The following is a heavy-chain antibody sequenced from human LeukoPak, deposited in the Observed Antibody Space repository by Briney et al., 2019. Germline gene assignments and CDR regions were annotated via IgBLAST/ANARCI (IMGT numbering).Heavy chain of an antibody. CDR2: IIPIFGTA. V-gene: IGHV1-69*13. Sequence: SVKVSCKASGGTFISYAISWVRQAPGQGLEWMGGIIPIFGTANYAQKSQGRVTITADESTSTAYMELSSLRSEDTAVYYCARAEGRYYDSRGFDYWGQGTPVTVSS. J-gene: IGHJ4*02. CDR1: GGTFISYA. D-gene: IGHD3-22*01. CDR3: ARAEGRYYDSRGFDY.